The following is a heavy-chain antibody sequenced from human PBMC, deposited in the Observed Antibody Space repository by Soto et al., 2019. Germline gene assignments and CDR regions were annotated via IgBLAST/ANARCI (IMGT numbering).Heavy chain of an antibody. Sequence: QVQLMQSGTEVKKPGASVTVSGKASGYTSADFGISWVRQAPGQWLEWMGWVSGNNGASNPAPKVQGRITMNLATSTGVAYMDLRSLRSDDTAIYYCVRDQKYFRVNGNWFDSWGQGTLVSVSS. CDR2: VSGNNGAS. J-gene: IGHJ5*01. CDR1: GYTSADFG. D-gene: IGHD2-2*01. V-gene: IGHV1-18*04. CDR3: VRDQKYFRVNGNWFDS.